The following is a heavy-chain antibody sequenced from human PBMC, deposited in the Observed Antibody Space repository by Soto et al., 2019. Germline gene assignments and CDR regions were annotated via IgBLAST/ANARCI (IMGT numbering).Heavy chain of an antibody. Sequence: QVQVVQSGAEVKKPGSSVKVSCKVSGGIFTKTAIGWGRQAPGQGLGWWGGVIPLFDTAYYAQIFRGRLRISADGATTTAYMELSGLTSADTAVYFCATGGHNDGYNFYHGMDVWGQGTTVTVS. J-gene: IGHJ6*02. CDR1: GGIFTKTA. D-gene: IGHD5-18*01. V-gene: IGHV1-69*01. CDR2: VIPLFDTA. CDR3: ATGGHNDGYNFYHGMDV.